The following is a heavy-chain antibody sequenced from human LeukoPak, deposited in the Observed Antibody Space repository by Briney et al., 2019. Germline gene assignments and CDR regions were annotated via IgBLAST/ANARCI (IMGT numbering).Heavy chain of an antibody. Sequence: GESLKISCKGSGYSFTSYWIVWVRQMPGKGLEWMGIIHPGDSDTRYSPSFQGQVTISADKSISTAYLQWSSLKASDTAMYYCAYAEYCSGGSCFFDYWGQGTLVTVSS. CDR1: GYSFTSYW. CDR3: AYAEYCSGGSCFFDY. V-gene: IGHV5-51*01. CDR2: IHPGDSDT. D-gene: IGHD2-15*01. J-gene: IGHJ4*02.